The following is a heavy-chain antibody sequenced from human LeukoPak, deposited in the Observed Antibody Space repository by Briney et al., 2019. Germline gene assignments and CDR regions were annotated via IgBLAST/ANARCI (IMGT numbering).Heavy chain of an antibody. CDR2: IYHSGST. V-gene: IGHV4-38-2*01. Sequence: SETLSLTCAVSGYSISSGYYWGWIRQPPGKGLEWIGSIYHSGSTYYNPSLKSRVTISVDTSKNLFSLKLSSVTAADTAVYYCARYLGATTDYWGQGTLVTVSS. CDR3: ARYLGATTDY. CDR1: GYSISSGYY. J-gene: IGHJ4*02. D-gene: IGHD1-26*01.